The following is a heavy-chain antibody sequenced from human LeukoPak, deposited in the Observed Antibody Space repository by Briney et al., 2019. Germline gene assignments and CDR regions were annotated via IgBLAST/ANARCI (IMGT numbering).Heavy chain of an antibody. D-gene: IGHD2-15*01. CDR2: ISSSGSTI. Sequence: PGGSLRLSCAASGFTFSSYEMNWVRQAPGKGLEWVSYISSSGSTIYYADSVKGRFTISRDNAKNSLYLQMNSLRAEDTAVYYCARESDIVVVGNFDYWGQGTLVTVPS. V-gene: IGHV3-48*03. J-gene: IGHJ4*02. CDR1: GFTFSSYE. CDR3: ARESDIVVVGNFDY.